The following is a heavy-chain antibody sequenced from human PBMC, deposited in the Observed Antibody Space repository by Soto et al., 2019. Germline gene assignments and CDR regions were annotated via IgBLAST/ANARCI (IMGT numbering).Heavy chain of an antibody. CDR1: GYTVSGYG. CDR2: MSANTGYT. J-gene: IGHJ3*02. CDR3: ARTRQQSDFDI. Sequence: QVQLVQSGAEVKKPGASVKVSCKASGYTVSGYGIHWVRQAPGQGLEWMGWMSANTGYTANAQKFQGRVTMTRNIYTSTVTTDLNRMSSEYTAVSDCARTRQQSDFDIWGQGTMVTVSS. V-gene: IGHV1-8*01. D-gene: IGHD2-21*02.